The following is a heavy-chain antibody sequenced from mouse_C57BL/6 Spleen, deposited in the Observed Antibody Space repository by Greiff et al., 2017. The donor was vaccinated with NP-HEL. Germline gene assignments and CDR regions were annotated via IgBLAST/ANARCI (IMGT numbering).Heavy chain of an antibody. J-gene: IGHJ2*01. CDR2: IDPENGDT. CDR3: TTPLGFTTVVDDY. V-gene: IGHV14-4*01. CDR1: GFNIKDDY. Sequence: VQLQQSGAELVRPGASVKLSCTASGFNIKDDYMHWVKQRPEQGLEWIGWIDPENGDTEYASKFQGKATITADTSSNTAYLQLSSLTSEDTAVYYCTTPLGFTTVVDDYWGQGTTLTVSS. D-gene: IGHD1-1*01.